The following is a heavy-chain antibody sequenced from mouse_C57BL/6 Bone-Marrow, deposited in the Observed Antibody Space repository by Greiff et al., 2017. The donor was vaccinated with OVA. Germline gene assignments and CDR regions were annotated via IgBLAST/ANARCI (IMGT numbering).Heavy chain of an antibody. D-gene: IGHD2-4*01. CDR2: INPNYGTT. J-gene: IGHJ4*01. CDR1: GYSFTDYN. Sequence: EVQLKEPGPELVKPGASVKISCKASGYSFTDYNMNWVKQSNGQSLEWIGVINPNYGTTSYNQKFTGKATLTVDQSSSTAYMQLNSLTSEDAAVYYCARTGYDYDAYYAMDVCGQGTSVTVSS. CDR3: ARTGYDYDAYYAMDV. V-gene: IGHV1-39*01.